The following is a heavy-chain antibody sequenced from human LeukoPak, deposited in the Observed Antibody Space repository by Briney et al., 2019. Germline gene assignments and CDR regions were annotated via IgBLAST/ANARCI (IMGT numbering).Heavy chain of an antibody. D-gene: IGHD2-15*01. CDR2: IYHSGST. Sequence: KTSETLSLTCAVSGGSISSGGYSWSWIRQPPGKGLEWIGYIYHSGSTYYNPSLKSRVTISVDRSKNQFSLKLSSVTAADTAVYYCARDGCSGGSCDDYWGQGTLVTVSS. J-gene: IGHJ4*02. V-gene: IGHV4-30-2*01. CDR3: ARDGCSGGSCDDY. CDR1: GGSISSGGYS.